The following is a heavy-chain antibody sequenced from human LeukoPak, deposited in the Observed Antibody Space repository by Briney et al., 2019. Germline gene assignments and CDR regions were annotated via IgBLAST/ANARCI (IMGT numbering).Heavy chain of an antibody. Sequence: PGGSLRLSCAASGFTFSSYEMNWVRQAPGKGLEWVSYISDSGSPIYYADSVKGRFTISRDNAKNSLYLQMNSLRAEDTAVYYCASLSNWRFDYWGQGTLVTVSS. D-gene: IGHD1-1*01. CDR1: GFTFSSYE. CDR2: ISDSGSPI. V-gene: IGHV3-48*03. J-gene: IGHJ4*02. CDR3: ASLSNWRFDY.